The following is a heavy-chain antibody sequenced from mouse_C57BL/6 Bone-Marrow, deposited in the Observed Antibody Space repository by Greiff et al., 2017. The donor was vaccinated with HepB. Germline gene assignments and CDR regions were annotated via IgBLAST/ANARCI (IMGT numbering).Heavy chain of an antibody. J-gene: IGHJ2*01. D-gene: IGHD1-1*01. CDR2: IDPEDGDT. Sequence: VHVKQPGAELVKPGASVKLSCKASGYTFTSYWMHWVKQRPEQGLEWIGRIDPEDGDTEYAPKFQGKATMTADTSSNTAYLQLSSLTSEDTAVYYCTTGADYGSYYFDYWGQGTTLTVSS. V-gene: IGHV14-1*01. CDR3: TTGADYGSYYFDY. CDR1: GYTFTSYW.